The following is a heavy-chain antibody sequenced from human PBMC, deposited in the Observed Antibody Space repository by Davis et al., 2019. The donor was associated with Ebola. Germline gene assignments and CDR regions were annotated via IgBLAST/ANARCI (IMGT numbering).Heavy chain of an antibody. Sequence: PGGSLRLSCAASGFTFDDYAMHWVRQAPGKGLEWVSGISWNSGSIGYADSVKGRFTISRDNAKNSLYLQMNSLRAEDTALYYCAKDQAYVSRYYYGMDVWGQGTTVTVSS. CDR3: AKDQAYVSRYYYGMDV. V-gene: IGHV3-9*01. J-gene: IGHJ6*02. CDR2: ISWNSGSI. CDR1: GFTFDDYA. D-gene: IGHD2-8*01.